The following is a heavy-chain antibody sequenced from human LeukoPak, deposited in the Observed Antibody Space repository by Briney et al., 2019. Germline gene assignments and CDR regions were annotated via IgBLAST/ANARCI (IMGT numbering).Heavy chain of an antibody. CDR3: ARGRAWELLGVDY. D-gene: IGHD1-26*01. CDR1: GFTFGTYP. Sequence: GGSLRLSCAASGFTFGTYPMNWVRQAPGKGLEWLSYISKGSRTIYYADSVKGRSTISRDNTQNSLYLQMSSLRAEDTAVYYCARGRAWELLGVDYWGQGTLVTVSS. V-gene: IGHV3-48*04. J-gene: IGHJ4*02. CDR2: ISKGSRTI.